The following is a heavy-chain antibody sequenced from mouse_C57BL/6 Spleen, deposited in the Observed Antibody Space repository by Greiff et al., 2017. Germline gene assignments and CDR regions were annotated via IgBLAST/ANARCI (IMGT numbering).Heavy chain of an antibody. CDR1: GYTFTSYW. Sequence: QVQLQQPGAELVKPGASVKLSCKASGYTFTSYWMHWVKQRPGQGLEWIGLIHPNSGSTNYNEKFKSKATLTVDTSSSTAYMQLSSLTSEDSAIYYSARDYGSSYGYVDVWGTGTTVTVSS. CDR3: ARDYGSSYGYVDV. CDR2: IHPNSGST. J-gene: IGHJ1*03. D-gene: IGHD1-1*01. V-gene: IGHV1-64*01.